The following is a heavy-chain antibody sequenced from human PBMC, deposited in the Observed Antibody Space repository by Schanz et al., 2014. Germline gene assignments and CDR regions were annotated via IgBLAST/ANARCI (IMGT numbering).Heavy chain of an antibody. CDR2: INGDGSRT. CDR3: ARPALWFGDNCFDP. D-gene: IGHD3-10*01. J-gene: IGHJ5*02. Sequence: EVQLVESGGGLVQPGGSLRLSCAASGFIFSNYGMHWVRQAPGKGLVWVSRINGDGSRTAYADSVKGRFTISRDNAKNTLYLQMNSLRAEDTAVYYCARPALWFGDNCFDPWGQGTLVTVSS. V-gene: IGHV3-74*02. CDR1: GFIFSNYG.